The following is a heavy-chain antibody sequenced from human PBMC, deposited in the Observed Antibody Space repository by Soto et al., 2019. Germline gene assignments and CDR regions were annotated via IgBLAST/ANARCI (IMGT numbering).Heavy chain of an antibody. CDR1: GYTFTSYG. D-gene: IGHD5-18*01. J-gene: IGHJ4*02. CDR3: ARDVGYGLIDY. Sequence: APVKVSCKASGYTFTSYGISCVRQAPGQGLEWMGWINAYNGNTNYAQKFQGRVTMTTDTSTSTAYMELRSLRSDDTAVYYCARDVGYGLIDYWGQGTLVTVSS. V-gene: IGHV1-18*01. CDR2: INAYNGNT.